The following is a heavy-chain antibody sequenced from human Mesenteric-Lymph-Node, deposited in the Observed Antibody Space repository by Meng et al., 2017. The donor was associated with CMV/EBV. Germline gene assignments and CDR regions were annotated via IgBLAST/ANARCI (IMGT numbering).Heavy chain of an antibody. D-gene: IGHD2-15*01. CDR3: ARHGPVVVGPYYYYDMDV. V-gene: IGHV5-51*01. CDR2: IYPGDSDT. J-gene: IGHJ6*02. Sequence: KVSCKGSGYSFTSYWIGWVRQMPGKGLEWMGIIYPGDSDTRYSPSFQGQVTISADKSISTAYLQWSSLKASDTAMYYCARHGPVVVGPYYYYDMDVWGQGTTVTVSS. CDR1: GYSFTSYW.